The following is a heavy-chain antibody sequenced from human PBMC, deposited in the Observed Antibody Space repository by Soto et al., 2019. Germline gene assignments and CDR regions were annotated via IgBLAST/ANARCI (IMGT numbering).Heavy chain of an antibody. J-gene: IGHJ6*02. CDR3: AREISYVSGGHLYYGMDV. Sequence: ASVKVSCKAPADTFTSYYIHWVRQAPGHGLEWMGIINPNGGSTRFAQTFQGRITMTTDTSTSTVYMELRSLRSEDTAVYYCAREISYVSGGHLYYGMDVLGQGTAVTVSS. CDR1: ADTFTSYY. D-gene: IGHD3-16*01. CDR2: INPNGGST. V-gene: IGHV1-46*01.